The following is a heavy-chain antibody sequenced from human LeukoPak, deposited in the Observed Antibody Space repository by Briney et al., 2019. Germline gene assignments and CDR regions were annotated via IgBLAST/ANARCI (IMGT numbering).Heavy chain of an antibody. CDR2: INPGSGAT. J-gene: IGHJ3*02. V-gene: IGHV1-46*01. CDR1: GYTFTRHY. D-gene: IGHD2-8*01. Sequence: AASVKVSCKASGYTFTRHYMNWVRQAPGQGLEWMGKINPGSGATGYAQKFQGRVTMTRDTSTSTVYMELTSLRSADTAVYFCARDGLYCTNGVCSSDIWGQGTLVTVSS. CDR3: ARDGLYCTNGVCSSDI.